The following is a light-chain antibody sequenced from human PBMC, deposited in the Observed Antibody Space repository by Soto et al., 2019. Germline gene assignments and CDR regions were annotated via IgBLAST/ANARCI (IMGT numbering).Light chain of an antibody. V-gene: IGKV3-20*01. CDR3: HQYGSSPLT. J-gene: IGKJ4*01. CDR2: GAS. CDR1: QSVSSSY. Sequence: ELVLTQSPGTLSLSPGERATLSCRASQSVSSSYLAWYQQKPGQAPRLLIYGASSRATGIPDRFIGSGSGTDFTRTISRLETEDFAADYCHQYGSSPLTFGGGTKVEIK.